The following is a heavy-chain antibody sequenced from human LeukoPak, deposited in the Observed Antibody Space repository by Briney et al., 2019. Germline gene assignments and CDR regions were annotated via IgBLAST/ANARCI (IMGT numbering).Heavy chain of an antibody. Sequence: SETLSLTCTVSGGSISSYYWSWIRQPPGKGLEWIWYIYYSGSTNYNPSLKSRVTISVDTSKNQFSLKLSSVTAADTAVYYCARDPGSRYFDYWGQGTLVTISS. D-gene: IGHD3-10*01. J-gene: IGHJ4*02. CDR1: GGSISSYY. V-gene: IGHV4-59*01. CDR2: IYYSGST. CDR3: ARDPGSRYFDY.